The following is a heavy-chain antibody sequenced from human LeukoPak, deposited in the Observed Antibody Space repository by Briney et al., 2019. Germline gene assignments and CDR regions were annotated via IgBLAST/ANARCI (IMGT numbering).Heavy chain of an antibody. CDR1: GFTFNSCA. Sequence: GRSLRLSCAASGFTFNSCAMSWVRQAPGKGLEWVSTISDSGTSTFYADSVKGRFTISRDNSKNTLYVQMNSLRAEDTAVYYCAKRDYYSFDYWGQGTLVTVSS. CDR3: AKRDYYSFDY. D-gene: IGHD2/OR15-2a*01. CDR2: ISDSGTST. J-gene: IGHJ4*02. V-gene: IGHV3-23*01.